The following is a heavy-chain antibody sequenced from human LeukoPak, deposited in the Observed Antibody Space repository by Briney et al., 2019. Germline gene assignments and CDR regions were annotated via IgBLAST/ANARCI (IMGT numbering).Heavy chain of an antibody. V-gene: IGHV3-73*01. J-gene: IGHJ4*02. D-gene: IGHD2-15*01. CDR1: GFGLSASS. Sequence: GGCLRLSCAASGFGLSASSIHWVRQAPGGGLEWIFRIRVKVHDYVTAYRGSVRGRFTLSRDDAKNTAYLQMDRLKSEDTAIYYCVRPDRGNYFPYWGQGALVTVSS. CDR2: IRVKVHDYVT. CDR3: VRPDRGNYFPY.